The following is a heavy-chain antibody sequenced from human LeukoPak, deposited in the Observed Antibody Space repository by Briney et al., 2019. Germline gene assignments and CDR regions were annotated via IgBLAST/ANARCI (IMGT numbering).Heavy chain of an antibody. CDR1: GFTFGSYA. Sequence: GGSLRLSCAASGFTFGSYAMHWVRQAPGKGLEWVAVISYDGSNQYYADSVKGRFTISRDNSKNTLFLQMNSLRAEDTAVYYCARDLRRIAAAGTIGYWGQGTLVTVSS. D-gene: IGHD6-13*01. J-gene: IGHJ4*02. CDR2: ISYDGSNQ. CDR3: ARDLRRIAAAGTIGY. V-gene: IGHV3-30-3*01.